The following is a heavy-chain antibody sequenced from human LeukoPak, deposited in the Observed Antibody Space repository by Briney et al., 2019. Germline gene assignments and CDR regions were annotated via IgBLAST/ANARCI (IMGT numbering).Heavy chain of an antibody. CDR3: ARSSRAVAGQFDY. J-gene: IGHJ4*02. Sequence: PGGSLRLSCAASGFTFSSYAMHWVRQAPGKGLEWVAVISYDGSNEYYADSVKGRFTISRDNSKNTLYLQMNSLRAEDTAVYYCARSSRAVAGQFDYWGQGTLVTVSS. CDR1: GFTFSSYA. CDR2: ISYDGSNE. V-gene: IGHV3-30*04. D-gene: IGHD6-19*01.